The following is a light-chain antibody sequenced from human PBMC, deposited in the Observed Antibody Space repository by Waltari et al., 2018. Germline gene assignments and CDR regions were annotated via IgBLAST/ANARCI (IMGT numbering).Light chain of an antibody. CDR2: DAS. J-gene: IGKJ1*01. CDR3: QRYGTLPAT. Sequence: EIVLTQSPGTLSLSPGERDTLSCRASQSVSRALRTLAWYQQKPGQAPRLLIYDASTRATGIPDRFSGSGSGTDFTLTISRLEPDDFAVYYCQRYGTLPATFGQGTKVEIK. CDR1: QSVSRALRT. V-gene: IGKV3-20*01.